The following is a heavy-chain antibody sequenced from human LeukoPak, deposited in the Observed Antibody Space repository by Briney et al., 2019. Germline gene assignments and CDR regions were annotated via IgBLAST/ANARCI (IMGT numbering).Heavy chain of an antibody. J-gene: IGHJ4*02. V-gene: IGHV1-69*05. D-gene: IGHD5-24*01. CDR3: ARGDGYNYYYFVY. Sequence: SVKVSCKASGGTFSSYAISWVRQAPGQGLEWLGRIANYAQKFQGRVTITTDESTSTAYMELSSLRSEDTAVYYCARGDGYNYYYFVYWGQGTLVTVSS. CDR2: IA. CDR1: GGTFSSYA.